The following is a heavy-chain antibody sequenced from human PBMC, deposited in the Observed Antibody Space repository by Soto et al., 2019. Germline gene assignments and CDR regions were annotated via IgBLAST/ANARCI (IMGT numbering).Heavy chain of an antibody. CDR2: ISYDGSNK. D-gene: IGHD4-4*01. CDR1: GFTFSSYG. V-gene: IGHV3-30*18. Sequence: QVQLVESGGGVVQPGRSLRLSCAASGFTFSSYGMHWVRQAPGKGLEWVAVISYDGSNKYYADSVKGRFTISRDNSKNTLYLQQNSLRGEDTAVYYCAKVLTKVTTLLETYYYDGMDVWGKGSTVNDSS. J-gene: IGHJ6*04. CDR3: AKVLTKVTTLLETYYYDGMDV.